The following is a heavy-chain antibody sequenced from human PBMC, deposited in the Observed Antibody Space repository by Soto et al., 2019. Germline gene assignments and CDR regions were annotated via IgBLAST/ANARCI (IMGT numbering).Heavy chain of an antibody. CDR1: GFIFRSYA. V-gene: IGHV3-30*09. CDR2: ITYDGANG. Sequence: GGSLRLSCLASGFIFRSYAMHWVRQAPGKGLEWVAVITYDGANGYYADSVRGRFAISRDNSKSTLFLQMNSLRPEDTAVYYCSRAFSRSSPNFDYWGQATLVTVSS. D-gene: IGHD3-10*01. CDR3: SRAFSRSSPNFDY. J-gene: IGHJ4*02.